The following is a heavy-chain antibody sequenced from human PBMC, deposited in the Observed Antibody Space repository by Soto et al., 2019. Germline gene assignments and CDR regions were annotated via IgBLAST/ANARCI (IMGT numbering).Heavy chain of an antibody. CDR1: GFTFSSYD. J-gene: IGHJ4*02. CDR3: AKVGKTYDTAWYLDY. V-gene: IGHV3-30*18. CDR2: ISYDGNNK. Sequence: PGGSLRLSCAASGFTFSSYDMHWVRQAPGKGLEWVAVISYDGNNKYYADSVRGRFTISRDNSKNTLYLQMNSQRAEDTAVYYCAKVGKTYDTAWYLDYWGQGTLVTVPS. D-gene: IGHD6-13*01.